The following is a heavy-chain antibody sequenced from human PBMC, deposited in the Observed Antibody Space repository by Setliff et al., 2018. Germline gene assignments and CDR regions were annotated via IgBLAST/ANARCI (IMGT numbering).Heavy chain of an antibody. CDR1: GDSISSYY. D-gene: IGHD6-19*01. CDR3: AREQWLDPPGYYYMDV. CDR2: IYIGGSA. Sequence: LSLTCTVSGDSISSYYWSWIRQPAGKGLEWIGHIYIGGSANYNPSLKSRVTMSIDTSKNQFSLKLNSVTAADMAVYYCAREQWLDPPGYYYMDVWAKGTTVTVSS. V-gene: IGHV4-4*07. J-gene: IGHJ6*03.